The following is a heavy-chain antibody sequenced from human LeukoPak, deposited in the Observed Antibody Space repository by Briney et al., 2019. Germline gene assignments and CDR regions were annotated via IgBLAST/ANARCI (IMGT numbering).Heavy chain of an antibody. CDR3: ARVLRGSHAFDI. V-gene: IGHV4-31*03. CDR1: GGSISSGGYY. Sequence: SETLSLTCTVSGGSISSGGYYWSWIRQHPGKGLEWIGYIYYSGSTYYNPSLKSRVTISVDTSKNQFSLKLSSVTAADTAVYYCARVLRGSHAFDIWGQGTMVTVSS. D-gene: IGHD3-10*01. CDR2: IYYSGST. J-gene: IGHJ3*02.